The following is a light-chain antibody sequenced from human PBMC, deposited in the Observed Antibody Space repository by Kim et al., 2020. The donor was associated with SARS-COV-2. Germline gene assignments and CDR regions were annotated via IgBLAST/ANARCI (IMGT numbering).Light chain of an antibody. CDR3: QQYDTLWT. CDR1: QYITNW. Sequence: SASVGERGTITCRARQYITNWLAWYQQKPGKAPKLLIDQASSLESRVPSRFSGSGSGTEVTLTISSLQPDDVATYYWQQYDTLWTFGQGTKVDIK. CDR2: QAS. J-gene: IGKJ1*01. V-gene: IGKV1-5*03.